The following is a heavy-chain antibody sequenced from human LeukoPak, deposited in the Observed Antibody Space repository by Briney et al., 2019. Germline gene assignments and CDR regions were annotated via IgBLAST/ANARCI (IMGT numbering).Heavy chain of an antibody. J-gene: IGHJ4*02. CDR1: GGSINGGTYY. V-gene: IGHV4-61*02. Sequence: SETLSLTCNVSGGSINGGTYYWSWLRQPAGKGLEWIGRIYNNGIANYNPSLKSRVTMSIDTSKNQFPLRLTSVTAADTAVYYCARGDYYGSGTLDYWGQGTLVTVSS. CDR3: ARGDYYGSGTLDY. CDR2: IYNNGIA. D-gene: IGHD3-10*01.